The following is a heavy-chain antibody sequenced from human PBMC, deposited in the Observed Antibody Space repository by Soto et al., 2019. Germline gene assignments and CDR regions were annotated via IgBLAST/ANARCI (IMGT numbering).Heavy chain of an antibody. J-gene: IGHJ4*02. Sequence: EVQVVESGGGLVQPGGSLRLSCAASGFSVTNNYMNWVRQPPGKGLEWVSIIDIGGNTYYADSVKDRFTISRDNSRNTLYLHMDSLRAEDTAVYYCARGRGSTGYLGREHYFDYWGQGTLVTVSP. CDR3: ARGRGSTGYLGREHYFDY. CDR1: GFSVTNNY. D-gene: IGHD2-2*01. V-gene: IGHV3-66*01. CDR2: IDIGGNT.